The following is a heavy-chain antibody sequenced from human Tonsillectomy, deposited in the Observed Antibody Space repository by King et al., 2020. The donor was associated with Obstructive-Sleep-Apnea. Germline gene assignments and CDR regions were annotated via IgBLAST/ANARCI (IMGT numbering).Heavy chain of an antibody. V-gene: IGHV3-74*01. J-gene: IGHJ4*02. CDR1: GFTFSDSW. D-gene: IGHD3-10*01. CDR3: ARDRRSRPPYYFDS. Sequence: VQLVESGGGLIQPGGSLRLSCVASGFTFSDSWMHWVRQFPGEGPVWVSRISIDENGTDYADSVKGRFTISRDNANNTLYLQMNSLRDEDTAVYYCARDRRSRPPYYFDSWGQGSLVTVSS. CDR2: ISIDENGT.